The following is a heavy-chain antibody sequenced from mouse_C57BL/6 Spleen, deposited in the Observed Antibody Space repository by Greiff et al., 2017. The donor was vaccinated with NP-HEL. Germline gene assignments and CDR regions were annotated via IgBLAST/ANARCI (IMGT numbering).Heavy chain of an antibody. V-gene: IGHV5-17*01. D-gene: IGHD3-2*02. Sequence: EVKLVESGGGLVKPGGSLKLSCAASGFTFSDYGMHWVRQAPEKGLEWVAYISSGSSTIYYADTVKGRVTISRDNAKNTLFLQMTSLRSEDTAMYYCARSDSSGYGAYWGQGTLVTVSA. CDR1: GFTFSDYG. CDR3: ARSDSSGYGAY. J-gene: IGHJ3*01. CDR2: ISSGSSTI.